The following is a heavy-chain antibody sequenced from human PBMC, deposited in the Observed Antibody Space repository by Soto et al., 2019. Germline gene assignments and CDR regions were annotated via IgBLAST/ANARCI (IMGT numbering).Heavy chain of an antibody. J-gene: IGHJ4*01. D-gene: IGHD3-22*01. Sequence: PSENPALTCTVSGDSSDTDYYWSWIRQPPGKGLEWIGHIYYTGGTFYSPSLKSRLALSVDTSKNQFSLRLSSGTAADTAVYDYARDTSAKDYDSHTYFPPFYFRGHVAL. V-gene: IGHV4-30-4*01. CDR3: ARDTSAKDYDSHTYFPPFYF. CDR1: GDSSDTDYY. CDR2: IYYTGGT.